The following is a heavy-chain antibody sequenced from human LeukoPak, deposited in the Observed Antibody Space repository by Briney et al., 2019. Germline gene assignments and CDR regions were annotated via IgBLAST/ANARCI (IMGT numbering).Heavy chain of an antibody. Sequence: GGSLRLSCAASGFTFSSYSMNWVRQAPGKGLEWVSSISSSSSYIYYADSVKGRFTISRDNAKNSLYLQMNSLRAEDTAVYYCARDFIPLLYDSSGYVYDYWGQGTLVTVSS. CDR2: ISSSSSYI. CDR1: GFTFSSYS. V-gene: IGHV3-21*01. CDR3: ARDFIPLLYDSSGYVYDY. J-gene: IGHJ4*02. D-gene: IGHD3-22*01.